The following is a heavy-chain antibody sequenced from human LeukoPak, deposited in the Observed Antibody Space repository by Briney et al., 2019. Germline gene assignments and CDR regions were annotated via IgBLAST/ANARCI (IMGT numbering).Heavy chain of an antibody. CDR2: ISGSGGST. CDR3: VKDRNTAMVEGAFDI. D-gene: IGHD5-18*01. J-gene: IGHJ3*02. V-gene: IGHV3-23*01. CDR1: GFTFSSYA. Sequence: PGGSLRLSCAASGFTFSSYATSCVRQAPGKGLEWVSAISGSGGSTYYADSVKGRFTISRDNSKNTLYLQMSSLRAEGTAVYYCVKDRNTAMVEGAFDIWGQGTMVTVSS.